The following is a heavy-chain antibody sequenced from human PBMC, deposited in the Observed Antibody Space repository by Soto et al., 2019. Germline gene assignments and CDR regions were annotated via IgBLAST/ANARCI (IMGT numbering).Heavy chain of an antibody. CDR2: IYYSGST. V-gene: IGHV4-39*01. CDR3: AKGGSGSYSNAFDI. Sequence: SETLSLTCTVSGGSISSSSYYWGWIRQPPGKGLEWIGSIYYSGSTYYNPSLKSRVTISVDTSKNQFSLKLSSVTAADTAVYYCAKGGSGSYSNAFDIWGRG. J-gene: IGHJ3*02. CDR1: GGSISSSSYY. D-gene: IGHD3-10*01.